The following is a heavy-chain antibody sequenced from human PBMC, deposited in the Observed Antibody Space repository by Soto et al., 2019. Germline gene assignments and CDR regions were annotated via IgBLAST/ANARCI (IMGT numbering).Heavy chain of an antibody. V-gene: IGHV1-69*08. J-gene: IGHJ5*01. CDR3: ARDSPIGSTFSGHDDIDS. CDR1: GSTFSNHI. Sequence: QVQLVQSGAEVKKPGSSVKVSCKASGSTFSNHIITWVRQAPGQGLEWMGRIIPILDITNYGQKFQGRVTITADKSTTTAYMEVSSLSSEDTAVYYCARDSPIGSTFSGHDDIDSWGQGTLVTVSS. D-gene: IGHD5-12*01. CDR2: IIPILDIT.